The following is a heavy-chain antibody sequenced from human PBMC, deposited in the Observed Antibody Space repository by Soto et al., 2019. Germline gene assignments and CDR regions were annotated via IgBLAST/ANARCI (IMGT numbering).Heavy chain of an antibody. CDR2: IKSKTDGGTT. D-gene: IGHD2-2*01. CDR1: GFTFSNAW. J-gene: IGHJ4*02. V-gene: IGHV3-15*01. Sequence: GGSLRLSCAASGFTFSNAWMSWIRQVPGKGLEWVGRIKSKTDGGTTDYAAPVKGRFTITRDDSKNTLYLQMNSLKTEDTAVYYCTTEASPYAFDYWGQGTLVTVSS. CDR3: TTEASPYAFDY.